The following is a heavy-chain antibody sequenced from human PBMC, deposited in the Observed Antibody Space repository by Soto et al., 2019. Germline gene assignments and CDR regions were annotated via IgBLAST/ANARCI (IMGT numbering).Heavy chain of an antibody. D-gene: IGHD3-10*01. V-gene: IGHV4-34*01. Sequence: SETLSLTCAVYGGSFSGYYWTWIRQPPGTGLEWIGEINHSGSTNYNPSLKSRVTISVDTSKNQFSLKLTSVTAADTAVYYCARGTFYGSGSYARDYYGMDVWGQGTTVTVS. CDR3: ARGTFYGSGSYARDYYGMDV. CDR2: INHSGST. J-gene: IGHJ6*02. CDR1: GGSFSGYY.